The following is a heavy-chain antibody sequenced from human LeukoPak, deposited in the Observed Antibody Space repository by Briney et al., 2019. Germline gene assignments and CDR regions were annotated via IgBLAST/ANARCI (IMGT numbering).Heavy chain of an antibody. Sequence: SQTLSLXCTVSGGSISSGDYYWSWIRQPPGKGQEWIGYIYYSGITYYNPSLKSRVTISVDTSKNQFSLKLSSVTAADTAVYYCARDPQTSYCSGGSCYPDYYYMDVWGKGTTVTVSS. D-gene: IGHD2-15*01. V-gene: IGHV4-30-4*08. CDR3: ARDPQTSYCSGGSCYPDYYYMDV. J-gene: IGHJ6*03. CDR1: GGSISSGDYY. CDR2: IYYSGIT.